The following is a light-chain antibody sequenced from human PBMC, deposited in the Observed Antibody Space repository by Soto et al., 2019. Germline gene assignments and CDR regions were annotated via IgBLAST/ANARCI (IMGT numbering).Light chain of an antibody. CDR1: SSDVGNYNL. CDR3: CSYAGSSTYV. V-gene: IGLV2-23*02. Sequence: QSAMTQPASVSGSPGQSITISCTGTSSDVGNYNLVSWYQQHPGKAPKPIIYEVTKRPSGVSNRFSASKSGNTASLTISGLQAEDEADYYCCSYAGSSTYVFGTGTKLTVL. CDR2: EVT. J-gene: IGLJ1*01.